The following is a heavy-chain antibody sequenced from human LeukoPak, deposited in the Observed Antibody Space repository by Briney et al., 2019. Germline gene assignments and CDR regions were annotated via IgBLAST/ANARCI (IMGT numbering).Heavy chain of an antibody. CDR1: GFTFDDYA. V-gene: IGHV3-9*01. CDR2: ISWNSGSI. J-gene: IGHJ5*02. D-gene: IGHD6-19*01. CDR3: ARHGASSSGWYGWFDP. Sequence: GRSLRLSCAASGFTFDDYAMHWVRQAPGKGLEWVSGISWNSGSIGYADSVKGRFTISRDNAKNSLYLQMNSLRAEDTAVYYCARHGASSSGWYGWFDPWGQGTLVTVSS.